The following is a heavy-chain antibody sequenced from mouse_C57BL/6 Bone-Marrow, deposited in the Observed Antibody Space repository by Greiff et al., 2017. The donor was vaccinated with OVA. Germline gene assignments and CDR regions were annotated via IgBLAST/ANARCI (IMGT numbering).Heavy chain of an antibody. CDR2: IDPNSGGT. Sequence: QVQLQQPGAELVKPGASVKLSCKASGYTFTSYWMHWVKQRPGRGLEWIGRIDPNSGGTKYNEKFKSKATLTVDKPSSTAYMQLSSLTSEDSAVYYCARRRLCPRRGGPILAMDYWGQGTSITVSS. CDR3: ARRRLCPRRGGPILAMDY. J-gene: IGHJ4*01. V-gene: IGHV1-72*01. CDR1: GYTFTSYW. D-gene: IGHD1-1*02.